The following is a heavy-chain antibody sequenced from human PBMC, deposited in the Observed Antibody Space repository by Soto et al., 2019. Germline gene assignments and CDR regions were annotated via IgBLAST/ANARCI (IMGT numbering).Heavy chain of an antibody. Sequence: QVQLVESGGGVVQPGRSLRLSCVASGFTFSTYAMHWVRQAPGKGLDWVATISNDGSNEYYADSVKGRFTISRDNSKNTLYVQMNSLRADDTAVYYCARGSSWYQLNNWFYPWGQGTLVTVSS. CDR2: ISNDGSNE. CDR1: GFTFSTYA. J-gene: IGHJ5*02. V-gene: IGHV3-30-3*01. D-gene: IGHD6-13*01. CDR3: ARGSSWYQLNNWFYP.